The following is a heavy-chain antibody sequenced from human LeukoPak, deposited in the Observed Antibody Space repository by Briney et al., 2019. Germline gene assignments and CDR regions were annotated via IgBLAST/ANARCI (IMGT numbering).Heavy chain of an antibody. Sequence: SETLSLTCAVYGGSFSGYYWSWIRQPPGKGLEWIGYIYYSGSTNYNPSLKSRVTISVDTSKNQFSLKLSSVTAADTAVYYCARRYGSGSYYNGPFDYWGQGTLVTVSS. CDR2: IYYSGST. CDR1: GGSFSGYY. V-gene: IGHV4-59*08. CDR3: ARRYGSGSYYNGPFDY. D-gene: IGHD3-10*01. J-gene: IGHJ4*02.